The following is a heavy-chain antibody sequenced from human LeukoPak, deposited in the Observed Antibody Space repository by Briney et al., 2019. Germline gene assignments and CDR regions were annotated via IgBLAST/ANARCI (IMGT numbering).Heavy chain of an antibody. CDR3: ARGGQQLAHAFDI. J-gene: IGHJ3*02. CDR2: ISSSSSYI. CDR1: GFTFCSYS. V-gene: IGHV3-21*01. Sequence: PGGSLRLSCAASGFTFCSYSMNWVRQAPGKGLEWVSSISSSSSYISYAGSVKGRFTFSRDNAKNSLYLQMNSLRAEDTAVYYCARGGQQLAHAFDIWGQGTMVTVSS. D-gene: IGHD6-13*01.